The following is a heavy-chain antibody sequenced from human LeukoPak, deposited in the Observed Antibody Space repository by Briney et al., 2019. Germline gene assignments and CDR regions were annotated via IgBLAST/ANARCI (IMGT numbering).Heavy chain of an antibody. J-gene: IGHJ2*01. CDR1: GYTLTELS. V-gene: IGHV1-24*01. D-gene: IGHD3-10*02. CDR3: ATGYDRQWYFDL. CDR2: FDPEDGET. Sequence: VASVKVSCKVSGYTLTELSMHWVRQAPGKGLEWMGGFDPEDGETIYAQKFQGRATMTEDTSTDTAYMELSSLRSEDTAVYYCATGYDRQWYFDLWGRGTLVTVSS.